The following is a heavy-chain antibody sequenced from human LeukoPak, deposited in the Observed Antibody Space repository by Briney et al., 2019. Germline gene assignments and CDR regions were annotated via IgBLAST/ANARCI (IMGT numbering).Heavy chain of an antibody. V-gene: IGHV3-11*04. CDR1: GFTFSDYY. Sequence: GGSLRLSCAASGFTFSDYYMTWIRQAPGKGLEWVSYIGSSGSSIYYADSVKGRFTISRDNAQNSLFLQMNSLRAEDTAVYYCASGYYDSSGYYYYYYGMDVWGQGTTVTVSS. D-gene: IGHD3-22*01. J-gene: IGHJ6*02. CDR3: ASGYYDSSGYYYYYYGMDV. CDR2: IGSSGSSI.